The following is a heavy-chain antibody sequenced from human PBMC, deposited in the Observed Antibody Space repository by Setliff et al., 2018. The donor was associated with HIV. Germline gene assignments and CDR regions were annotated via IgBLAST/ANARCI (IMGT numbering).Heavy chain of an antibody. V-gene: IGHV4-59*01. J-gene: IGHJ4*02. CDR2: IYTSGST. CDR3: ARDTSFGY. CDR1: GGSISSYY. Sequence: SETLSLTCTVSGGSISSYYWSWIRQPPGKGLEWIGYIYTSGSTNYNPSLKSRVTISVDTSKNQFSLKLTSVTAADTAVYFCARDTSFGYWGQGTLVTVSS.